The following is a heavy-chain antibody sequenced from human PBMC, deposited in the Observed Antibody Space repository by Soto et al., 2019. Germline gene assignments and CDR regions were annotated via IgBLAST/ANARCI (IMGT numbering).Heavy chain of an antibody. CDR3: ARHFYDFWSQDYYGMDV. D-gene: IGHD3-3*01. J-gene: IGHJ6*02. Sequence: PSETLSLTCTVSGGSISSSSYYWGWIRQPPGKGLEWIGSIYYSGSTYYNPSLKSRVTISVDTSKNQFSLKLSSVTAADTAVYYCARHFYDFWSQDYYGMDVWGQGTTVTVSS. V-gene: IGHV4-39*01. CDR1: GGSISSSSYY. CDR2: IYYSGST.